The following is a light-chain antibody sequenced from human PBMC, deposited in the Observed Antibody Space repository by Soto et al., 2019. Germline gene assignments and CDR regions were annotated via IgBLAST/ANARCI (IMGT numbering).Light chain of an antibody. V-gene: IGLV1-40*01. CDR3: QSYDSSLREV. Sequence: QSVLTQPPSVAGATGQRVTISCTGSSSNIGAGYDVHWYQQLPGTAPKLLIYGNSNRPSGVPDRFSGSKSGTSASLAITGLQAEDEADYYCQSYDSSLREVFGGGTKVTVL. CDR1: SSNIGAGYD. J-gene: IGLJ2*01. CDR2: GNS.